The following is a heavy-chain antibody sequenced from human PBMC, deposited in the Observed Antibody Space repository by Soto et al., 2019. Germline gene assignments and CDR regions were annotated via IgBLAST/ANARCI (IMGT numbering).Heavy chain of an antibody. CDR2: INPNSGGT. CDR1: GYTFTGYY. D-gene: IGHD2-15*01. J-gene: IGHJ3*02. Sequence: ASVKVSCKASGYTFTGYYMHWVRQAPGQGLEWMGWINPNSGGTNYAQKFQGWVTMTRDTSISTAYMELSRLRSDDTAVYYCARRLQDIVVVVAAIILAFDIWGQGTMVTVSS. CDR3: ARRLQDIVVVVAAIILAFDI. V-gene: IGHV1-2*04.